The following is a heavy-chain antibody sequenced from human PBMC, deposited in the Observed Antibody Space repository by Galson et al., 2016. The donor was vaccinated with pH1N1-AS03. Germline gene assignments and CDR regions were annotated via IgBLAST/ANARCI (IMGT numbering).Heavy chain of an antibody. V-gene: IGHV3-7*03. D-gene: IGHD4-23*01. CDR1: GFTFSSYW. CDR2: IKQDGSDK. J-gene: IGHJ4*02. CDR3: AREPSWELVNYFDY. Sequence: SLRLSCAASGFTFSSYWMSWVRQAPGKGLEWVANIKQDGSDKYYVDSVKGRFTISRDNAKNSLYLQMNSLRAEDTAVYYCAREPSWELVNYFDYWGQGTLVTVSS.